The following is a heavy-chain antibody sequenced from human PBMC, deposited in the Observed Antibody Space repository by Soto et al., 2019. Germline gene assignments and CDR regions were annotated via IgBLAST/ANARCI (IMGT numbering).Heavy chain of an antibody. CDR2: IYPGDSDT. D-gene: IGHD3-22*01. J-gene: IGHJ3*02. Sequence: GESLKISCKGSGYSFTSYWIGWVRQMPGKGVEWMGIIYPGDSDTRYSPSFQGQVTISADKSISTAYLQWSSLKASDTAMYYCARTPPEAYYYDSSGYFGDAFDIWGQGTMVTVSS. CDR3: ARTPPEAYYYDSSGYFGDAFDI. V-gene: IGHV5-51*01. CDR1: GYSFTSYW.